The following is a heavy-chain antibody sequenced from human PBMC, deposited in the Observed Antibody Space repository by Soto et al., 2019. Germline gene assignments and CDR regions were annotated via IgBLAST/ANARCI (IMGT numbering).Heavy chain of an antibody. CDR1: GFIFNNYA. D-gene: IGHD4-17*01. J-gene: IGHJ4*02. CDR2: ISASGVST. V-gene: IGHV3-23*01. Sequence: EVQLLDSGGGLAQPAGSLRVACAASGFIFNNYAMNWVRQAPGEGLQWVAGISASGVSTYYADSVQGRFIISRDNPTNPLFLQMNSLRAEDTVIYYCAKAPLRPYYFGSWGLGTLVSVPP. CDR3: AKAPLRPYYFGS.